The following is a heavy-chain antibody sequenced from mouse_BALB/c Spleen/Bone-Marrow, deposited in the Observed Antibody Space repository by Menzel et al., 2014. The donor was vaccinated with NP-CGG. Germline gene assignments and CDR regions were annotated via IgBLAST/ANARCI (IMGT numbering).Heavy chain of an antibody. CDR3: TRRTGVPY. Sequence: VNLEESGAELVRPGASVTLSCKASGYTFTDYEMHWVKQTPVHGLEWIGAIDPETGGTAYNQKFKGKATLTADKSSSTAYMELRSLTSEDSAVYYCTRRTGVPYWRQGTLVPVSA. V-gene: IGHV1-15*01. CDR1: GYTFTDYE. D-gene: IGHD4-1*01. J-gene: IGHJ3*01. CDR2: IDPETGGT.